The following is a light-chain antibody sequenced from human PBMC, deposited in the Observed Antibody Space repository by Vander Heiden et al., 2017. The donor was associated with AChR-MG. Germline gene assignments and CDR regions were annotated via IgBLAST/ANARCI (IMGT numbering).Light chain of an antibody. CDR3: QAWKSSTWV. CDR1: RLEDKY. Sequence: SYELTQPLSVSVSPGQTASSTCAGVRLEDKYACWYKQEPGQSLVLVIDRDSKRPSGIPVRGSGSNSGTTATMSIGGTRAVDEADCYCQAWKSSTWVFGGGTKLNVL. J-gene: IGLJ2*01. CDR2: RDS. V-gene: IGLV3-1*01.